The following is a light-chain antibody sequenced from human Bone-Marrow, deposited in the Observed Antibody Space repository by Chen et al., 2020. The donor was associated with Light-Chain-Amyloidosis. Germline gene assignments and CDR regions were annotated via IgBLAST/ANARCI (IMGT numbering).Light chain of an antibody. CDR2: GPS. V-gene: IGKV3-20*01. Sequence: EIVLTQSPGTLSLSPGERATLSCRASQSISSTYLAWYQQKPGQAPRLLIFGPSGRATGIPDWFSGSGSGTDFTLTISRLEPEDFAVYYCQQFAASPRTFGQGTKVEIK. CDR3: QQFAASPRT. J-gene: IGKJ1*01. CDR1: QSISSTY.